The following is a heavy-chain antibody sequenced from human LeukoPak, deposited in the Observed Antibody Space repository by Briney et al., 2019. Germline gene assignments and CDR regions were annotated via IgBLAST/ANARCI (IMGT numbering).Heavy chain of an antibody. J-gene: IGHJ6*02. CDR2: IIPILGIA. D-gene: IGHD3-10*01. CDR1: GGTFSSYA. CDR3: ARDSGLLWFGEFDFYGMDV. V-gene: IGHV1-69*04. Sequence: SVKVSCKASGGTFSSYAISWVRQAPGQGLEWMGRIIPILGIANYAQKFQGRVTITADKSTSTAYMELSSLRSEDTAVYYCARDSGLLWFGEFDFYGMDVWGQGTTVTVSS.